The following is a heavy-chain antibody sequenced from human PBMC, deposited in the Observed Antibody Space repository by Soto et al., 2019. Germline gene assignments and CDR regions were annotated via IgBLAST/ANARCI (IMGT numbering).Heavy chain of an antibody. V-gene: IGHV1-46*01. D-gene: IGHD6-13*01. Sequence: AKVACKSSAYTSTSYYMHVVLQAPGQGLEWMGIINPSGGSTSYSQKFQGRVTMTRDTSTSTVYMEVSSLRSEYTAVYSWARSTAASGGWFDPWGQGTLVTVSA. CDR3: ARSTAASGGWFDP. J-gene: IGHJ5*02. CDR1: AYTSTSYY. CDR2: INPSGGST.